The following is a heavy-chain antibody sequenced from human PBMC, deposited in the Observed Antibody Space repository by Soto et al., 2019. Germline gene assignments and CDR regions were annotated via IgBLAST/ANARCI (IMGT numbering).Heavy chain of an antibody. CDR3: ARDFGALCETSRLPLDY. CDR1: GYTFTTYA. J-gene: IGHJ4*02. Sequence: QVPLVQSGAEVKKPWASVKVSCQASGYTFTTYAMHWLRQAPGQRPEWMAWINTGNGYTTYSQKFLGRLTITRDTSASTAYMELSSLRSEDTAVYYWARDFGALCETSRLPLDYWGQGTLVTVSS. CDR2: INTGNGYT. V-gene: IGHV1-3*04. D-gene: IGHD3-16*01.